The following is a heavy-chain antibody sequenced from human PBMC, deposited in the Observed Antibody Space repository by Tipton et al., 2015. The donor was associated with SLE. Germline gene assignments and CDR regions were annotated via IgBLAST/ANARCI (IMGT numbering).Heavy chain of an antibody. J-gene: IGHJ6*03. CDR3: ARSGSYPYYYYYMDV. Sequence: TLSLTCAVSGGPISSGGYSWSWIRQPPGKGLEWIGYISHNGDTYYNPSLQSRVTISVDTSKNQFSLKLSSVTAADTAVYYCARSGSYPYYYYYMDVWGKGTTVTVSS. CDR1: GGPISSGGYS. CDR2: ISHNGDT. V-gene: IGHV4-30-2*02. D-gene: IGHD1-26*01.